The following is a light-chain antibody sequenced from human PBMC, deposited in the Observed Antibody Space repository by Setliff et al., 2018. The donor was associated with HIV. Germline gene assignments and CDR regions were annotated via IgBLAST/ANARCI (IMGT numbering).Light chain of an antibody. V-gene: IGLV2-14*01. CDR1: SSDVGGYNY. J-gene: IGLJ1*01. CDR3: SSYAITNTLP. CDR2: EVR. Sequence: QSVLTQSASVSGSPGQSITISCTGTSSDVGGYNYVSWYQQHPGKAPKLIIYEVRNRPSGVSNRFSGSKSGNTASLTISGLRAEDEADYYCSSYAITNTLPFGTGTKVTVL.